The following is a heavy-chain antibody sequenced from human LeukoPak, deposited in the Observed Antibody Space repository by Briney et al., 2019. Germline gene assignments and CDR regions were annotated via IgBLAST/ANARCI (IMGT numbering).Heavy chain of an antibody. CDR1: GFTFSDYY. Sequence: GGSLRLSCAASGFTFSDYYMSWIRQAPGKGLEWVSYISSSGSTIYYADSVKGRFPISRDNAKNSLYLQMNSLRAEDTAVYYCARVPYYYDSSGYYSYSFDYWGQGTLVTVSS. CDR3: ARVPYYYDSSGYYSYSFDY. V-gene: IGHV3-11*04. CDR2: ISSSGSTI. J-gene: IGHJ4*02. D-gene: IGHD3-22*01.